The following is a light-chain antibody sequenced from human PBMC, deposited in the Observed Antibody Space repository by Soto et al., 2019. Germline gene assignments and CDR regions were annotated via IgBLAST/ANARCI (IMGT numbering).Light chain of an antibody. CDR1: QSVSSSY. V-gene: IGKV3-20*01. CDR3: QQYGSSPST. J-gene: IGKJ2*02. Sequence: EIVLTQSPGTLSLSPGERATLSCRASQSVSSSYLAWYQQKPGQAPRLLIYGASSMATGIPDRFSGSGSGTDFTLTISRLEPEEFAVYYCQQYGSSPSTFGQGTKLEIK. CDR2: GAS.